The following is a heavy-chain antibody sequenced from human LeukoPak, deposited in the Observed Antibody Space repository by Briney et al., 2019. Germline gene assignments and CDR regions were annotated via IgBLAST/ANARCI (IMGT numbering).Heavy chain of an antibody. CDR2: ISSTSRHI. D-gene: IGHD4-23*01. J-gene: IGHJ4*02. Sequence: GGSLRPSCVASGFTFSIYSMNWVRQAPGKGLEWVSSISSTSRHIHYVDSVQGRFTISRDNTKNSLYLQMNSLRAEDTAVYYCARDVYGGNSADYFDNWGQGTLVTVSS. CDR3: ARDVYGGNSADYFDN. V-gene: IGHV3-21*01. CDR1: GFTFSIYS.